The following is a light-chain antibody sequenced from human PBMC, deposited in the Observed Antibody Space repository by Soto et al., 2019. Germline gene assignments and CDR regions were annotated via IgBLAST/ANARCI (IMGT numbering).Light chain of an antibody. Sequence: EIVLTQSPGTLSLSPGERATLSCRANQSVSSSYLAWYQQKPGQAPRLLIYGASSRATGIPDRFSGSGFGTDFTLTFSRLEPEDFAVYYCQQYGSSSWTFGQGTKVDIK. J-gene: IGKJ1*01. CDR3: QQYGSSSWT. CDR2: GAS. CDR1: QSVSSSY. V-gene: IGKV3-20*01.